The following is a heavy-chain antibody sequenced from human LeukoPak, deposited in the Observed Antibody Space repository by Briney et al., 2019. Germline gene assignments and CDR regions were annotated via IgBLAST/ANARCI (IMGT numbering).Heavy chain of an antibody. J-gene: IGHJ3*01. D-gene: IGHD6-25*01. CDR1: GGSFSGYY. CDR3: ATIQRDHAFDV. CDR2: INQSGGA. V-gene: IGHV4-34*01. Sequence: SETLSLTCAVYGGSFSGYYWSWIRQPPGKRLEWIGEINQSGGANYNPSLGSRVSILVDTSKNQFSLKLRSMTAADTAVYFCATIQRDHAFDVWGQGTMVTVSS.